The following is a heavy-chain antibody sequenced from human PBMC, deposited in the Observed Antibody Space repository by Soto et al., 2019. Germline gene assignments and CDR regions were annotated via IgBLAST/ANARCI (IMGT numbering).Heavy chain of an antibody. V-gene: IGHV3-30*18. Sequence: QVQLVESGGGVVQPGRSLRLSCETSGFTFSHYGMHWVRQATGKGLEWVALIAYDGSNNYYADSVKGRFAISRDNSKNTLYLQLNRLRAEDTEVYYCAKDLATVSTDYYYYAMDVWGLGTTVTVYS. J-gene: IGHJ6*02. CDR2: IAYDGSNN. CDR1: GFTFSHYG. CDR3: AKDLATVSTDYYYYAMDV. D-gene: IGHD4-4*01.